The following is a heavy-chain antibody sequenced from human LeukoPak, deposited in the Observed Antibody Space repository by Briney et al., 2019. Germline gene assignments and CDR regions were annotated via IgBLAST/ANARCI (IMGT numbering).Heavy chain of an antibody. CDR1: GFTLGSYG. D-gene: IGHD3-22*01. J-gene: IGHJ4*02. CDR3: AKDSGYYAGYFDY. V-gene: IGHV3-30*02. Sequence: GGSLRLSCAASGFTLGSYGMHWVRQAPGKGLEWMAFIRYDGSNKYYADSVKGRFTISRDNSKNTLYLQMNSLRAEDTAVYYCAKDSGYYAGYFDYWGQGTLVTVSS. CDR2: IRYDGSNK.